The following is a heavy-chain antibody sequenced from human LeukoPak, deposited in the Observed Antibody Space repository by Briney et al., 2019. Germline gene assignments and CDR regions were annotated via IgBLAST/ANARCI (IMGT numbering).Heavy chain of an antibody. D-gene: IGHD3-3*01. Sequence: SETLSLTCTLSGGSISSRSYYWGWIRQPPGKGLEWIGSIYYSGSTYYNPSLKSRVTISVDPSKNQFSMNVNSLSAADTAVYYCARQPANFWSGYYIYYFDYWGQGTLVTVSS. V-gene: IGHV4-39*01. CDR3: ARQPANFWSGYYIYYFDY. J-gene: IGHJ4*02. CDR1: GGSISSRSYY. CDR2: IYYSGST.